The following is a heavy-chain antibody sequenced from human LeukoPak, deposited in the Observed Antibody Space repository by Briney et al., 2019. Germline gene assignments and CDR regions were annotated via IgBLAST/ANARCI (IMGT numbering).Heavy chain of an antibody. CDR3: ARNPVKVNGQFDP. J-gene: IGHJ5*02. Sequence: ASVKVSCKASGYSFTGYYMHWVRQAPGQGLEWMGWINPNSGDTKYAQKFQGRVTMTRDTSISTAYMELRSLRSDDTAVYYCARNPVKVNGQFDPWGQGTLVTVSS. V-gene: IGHV1-2*02. CDR2: INPNSGDT. CDR1: GYSFTGYY. D-gene: IGHD4-23*01.